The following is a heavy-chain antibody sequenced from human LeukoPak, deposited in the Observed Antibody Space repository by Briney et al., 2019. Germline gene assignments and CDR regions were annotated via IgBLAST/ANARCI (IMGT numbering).Heavy chain of an antibody. Sequence: PSETLSLTCTVSGGSIRSYYWSWIRQPPGKGLEWSGDIYYSGSTNYNPSLKSRVTISADTSTTQFSLKLSSVTAADTAVYYCGRVDYDILTGSPPWFDPWGQGTLATVSS. CDR3: GRVDYDILTGSPPWFDP. D-gene: IGHD3-9*01. V-gene: IGHV4-59*01. CDR1: GGSIRSYY. J-gene: IGHJ5*02. CDR2: IYYSGST.